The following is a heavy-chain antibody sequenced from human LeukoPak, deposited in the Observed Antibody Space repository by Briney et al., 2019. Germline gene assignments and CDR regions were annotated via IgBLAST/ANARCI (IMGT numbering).Heavy chain of an antibody. J-gene: IGHJ4*02. D-gene: IGHD6-13*01. CDR3: ARGYSSSSPFDY. Sequence: SETLSLTCTVSGGSTSSYYWSWIRQPAGKGLEWIGRIYTSGSTNYNPSLKSRVTMSVDTSKNQFSLKLSSVTAADTAVYYCARGYSSSSPFDYWGQGTLVTVSS. CDR1: GGSTSSYY. CDR2: IYTSGST. V-gene: IGHV4-4*07.